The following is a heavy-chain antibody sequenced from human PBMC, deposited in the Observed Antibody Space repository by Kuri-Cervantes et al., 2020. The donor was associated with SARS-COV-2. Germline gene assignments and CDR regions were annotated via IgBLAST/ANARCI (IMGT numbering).Heavy chain of an antibody. CDR2: IYYSGST. V-gene: IGHV4-59*01. CDR1: GGSISSYY. D-gene: IGHD6-19*01. J-gene: IGHJ3*02. Sequence: GSLRLSCTVSGGSISSYYWSWIRQPPGKGLEWIGYIYYSGSTNYNPSLKSRVTISVETSKNQFPLKLSSVTAADTAVYYCARDGSVARYPRTAFDIWGQGTMVTVSS. CDR3: ARDGSVARYPRTAFDI.